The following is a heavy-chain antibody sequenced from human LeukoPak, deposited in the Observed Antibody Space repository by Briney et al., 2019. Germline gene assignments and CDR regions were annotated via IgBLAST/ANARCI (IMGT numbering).Heavy chain of an antibody. CDR3: YTRKTGTTFWD. CDR1: GGSISSTSSY. V-gene: IGHV4-39*01. Sequence: SETLSLTCTVSGGSISSTSSYWGWIRQPPGKGLEWIGSIFYSGSTYYNPSLKSRVTISVNTSKNQFSLKLSSVTAADTAVYYCYTRKTGTTFWDWGQATLVTVSS. J-gene: IGHJ4*02. CDR2: IFYSGST. D-gene: IGHD1-1*01.